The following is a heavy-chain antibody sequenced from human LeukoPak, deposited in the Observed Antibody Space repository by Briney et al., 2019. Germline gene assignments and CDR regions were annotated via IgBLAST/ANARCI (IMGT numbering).Heavy chain of an antibody. V-gene: IGHV3-53*01. Sequence: GGSLRLSCAASGFTFSNYWVTWVRQAPGKGLEWVSFIYSDNTHYSDSVKGRFTISRDNSKNTLYLQMNSLRAEDTAVYYCARRAGAYSHPYDYWGQGTLVTVSS. CDR3: ARRAGAYSHPYDY. D-gene: IGHD4/OR15-4a*01. CDR2: IYSDNT. J-gene: IGHJ4*02. CDR1: GFTFSNYW.